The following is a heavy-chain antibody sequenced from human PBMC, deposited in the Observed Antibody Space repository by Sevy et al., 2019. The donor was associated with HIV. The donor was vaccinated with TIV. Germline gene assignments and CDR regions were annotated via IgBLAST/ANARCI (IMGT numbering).Heavy chain of an antibody. V-gene: IGHV3-72*01. Sequence: GGSLRLSCVASEFTFNDHYKDWVRQAPGKGLEWVGRSRNKANGYTTEYAASVKGRFTVSRDDSKNSVYLQMNSLKTEDTAVYYCARSDSSGYSSLDYWGQGTLVTVSS. J-gene: IGHJ4*02. CDR1: EFTFNDHY. CDR2: SRNKANGYTT. CDR3: ARSDSSGYSSLDY. D-gene: IGHD3-22*01.